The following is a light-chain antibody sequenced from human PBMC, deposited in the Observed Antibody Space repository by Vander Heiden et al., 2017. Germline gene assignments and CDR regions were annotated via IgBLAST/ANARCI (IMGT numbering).Light chain of an antibody. Sequence: DIQTAQSPSTLSASAGDRVTITCRASQSISIWLAWYQQKPGKAPNLLFYKASSLESGVPSRFSGSGSGTEFTLTISSLQTDDFATYYCQHYNNFPYTFGQGTKLEIK. CDR1: QSISIW. CDR2: KAS. CDR3: QHYNNFPYT. V-gene: IGKV1-5*03. J-gene: IGKJ2*01.